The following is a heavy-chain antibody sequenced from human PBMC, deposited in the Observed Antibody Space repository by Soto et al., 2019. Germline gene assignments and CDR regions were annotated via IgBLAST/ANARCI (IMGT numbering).Heavy chain of an antibody. D-gene: IGHD2-15*01. CDR1: GGSISSGGYY. V-gene: IGHV4-31*03. CDR2: IYYSGST. J-gene: IGHJ4*02. Sequence: PSETLSLTCTVSGGSISSGGYYWSWIRQHPGKGLEWIGYIYYSGSTYYNPSLKSRVTISVDTSKNQFSLKLSSVTAADTAVYYCARGSSHGYLLARGQGTLVTVSS. CDR3: ARGSSHGYLLA.